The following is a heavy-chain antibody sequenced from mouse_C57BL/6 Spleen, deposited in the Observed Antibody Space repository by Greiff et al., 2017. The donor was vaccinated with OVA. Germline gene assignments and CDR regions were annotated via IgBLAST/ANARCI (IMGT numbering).Heavy chain of an antibody. CDR1: GFTFSDYG. CDR2: ISSGSSTI. V-gene: IGHV5-17*01. J-gene: IGHJ2*01. Sequence: EVKVVESGGGLVKPGGSLKLSCAASGFTFSDYGMHWVRQAPEKGLEWVAYISSGSSTIYYADTVKGRFTISRDNAKNTLFLQMTSLRSEDTAMYYCARTLTGTWGVFDYWGQGTTLTVSS. D-gene: IGHD4-1*01. CDR3: ARTLTGTWGVFDY.